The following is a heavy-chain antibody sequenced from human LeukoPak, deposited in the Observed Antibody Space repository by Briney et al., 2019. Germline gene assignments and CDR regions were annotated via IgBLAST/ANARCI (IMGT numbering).Heavy chain of an antibody. D-gene: IGHD3-10*01. Sequence: PGGPLRLSCAASGFAFSDFYVFWIRQAPGKGREGISYISNSGSTLYYADSVKGRFTISRANDKNLLYLQMNSLRADDTAVYYCARDALGSYDYWGQGTLVTVSS. V-gene: IGHV3-11*01. J-gene: IGHJ4*02. CDR2: ISNSGSTL. CDR1: GFAFSDFY. CDR3: ARDALGSYDY.